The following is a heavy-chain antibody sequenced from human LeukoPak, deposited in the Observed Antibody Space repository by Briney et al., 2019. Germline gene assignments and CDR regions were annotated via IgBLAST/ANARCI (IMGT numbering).Heavy chain of an antibody. J-gene: IGHJ3*02. CDR1: GFTFSAYA. D-gene: IGHD1-26*01. CDR3: ARGPGPIAGAKNPSDI. CDR2: ISYDGSNK. V-gene: IGHV3-30*15. Sequence: SGGSLRLSCAVSGFTFSAYAMHWVRQAPGKGLEWVAVISYDGSNKYYADSVKGRFTISGDKSKDTLFLQMSSLRPEDTAVYYCARGPGPIAGAKNPSDIWGQGTMVTVSS.